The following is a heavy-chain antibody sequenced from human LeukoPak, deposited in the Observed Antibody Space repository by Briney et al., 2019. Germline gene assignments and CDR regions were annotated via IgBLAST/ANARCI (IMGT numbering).Heavy chain of an antibody. J-gene: IGHJ4*02. V-gene: IGHV3-48*01. D-gene: IGHD3-3*01. CDR3: ARELSSYDFWL. Sequence: GGSLRLSCAASVFTFSRFNMNGVRQAPGKGLECVAYISSSSSTTYHAASVKGRLTISRDNAKTSLYLQMNSLRAEDTAVYSCARELSSYDFWLWGQGTLVTVSS. CDR2: ISSSSSTT. CDR1: VFTFSRFN.